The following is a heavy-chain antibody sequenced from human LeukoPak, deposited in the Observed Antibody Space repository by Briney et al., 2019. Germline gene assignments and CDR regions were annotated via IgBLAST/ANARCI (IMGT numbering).Heavy chain of an antibody. J-gene: IGHJ4*02. V-gene: IGHV3-33*01. CDR2: IWYDGSNT. CDR3: VRDRGYCSGGTCYALWDY. CDR1: GFIFSDYG. Sequence: QPGRSLRLSCTTSGFIFSDYGMHWVRQAPGKGLEWVAAIWYDGSNTYYGGSVKGRFTISRDTSKNTLYLQMNSLRAEDTAMYYCVRDRGYCSGGTCYALWDYWGQGTLVTVSS. D-gene: IGHD2-15*01.